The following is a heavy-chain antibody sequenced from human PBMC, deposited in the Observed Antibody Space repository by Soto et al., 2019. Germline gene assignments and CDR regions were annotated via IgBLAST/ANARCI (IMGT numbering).Heavy chain of an antibody. CDR1: AASFSKYY. CDR2: IYFNGNT. D-gene: IGHD3-16*01. J-gene: IGHJ4*02. CDR3: ASVTFGGVVLAH. V-gene: IGHV4-59*01. Sequence: SETLSLTCTVSAASFSKYYWSWIRQPSGKGLEWIGYIYFNGNTNCNPSLKRRVTISIDTSKKQISLNLTSVTDADTAVYYCASVTFGGVVLAHWGQGTLVTVS.